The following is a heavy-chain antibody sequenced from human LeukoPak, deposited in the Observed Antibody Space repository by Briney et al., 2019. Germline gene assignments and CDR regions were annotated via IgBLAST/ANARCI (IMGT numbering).Heavy chain of an antibody. J-gene: IGHJ5*02. V-gene: IGHV3-53*01. CDR2: IYSGGST. CDR1: GFTFSSNY. Sequence: GGSLRLSCAASGFTFSSNYMSWVRQAPGKGLKWVSVIYSGGSTYYADSVKGRFTISRDNSKNTLYLQMNSLRAEDTAVYYCASRATVTTDRFWFDPWGQGTLGTVSS. D-gene: IGHD4-11*01. CDR3: ASRATVTTDRFWFDP.